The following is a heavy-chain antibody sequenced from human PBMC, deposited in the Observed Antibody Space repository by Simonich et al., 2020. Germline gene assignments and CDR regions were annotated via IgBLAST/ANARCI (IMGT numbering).Heavy chain of an antibody. Sequence: QVQLVESGGGVVQPGRCLRLSCAASGFTFSSYGMHGVRRAPGKGLEWGAVIWYDGSNKNYADSVKGRFTISRDNSKNTLYLQMNSLRAEDTAVYYCARDRCTNGVCLDVWGKGTTVTVSS. D-gene: IGHD2-8*01. V-gene: IGHV3-33*01. CDR3: ARDRCTNGVCLDV. J-gene: IGHJ6*04. CDR2: IWYDGSNK. CDR1: GFTFSSYG.